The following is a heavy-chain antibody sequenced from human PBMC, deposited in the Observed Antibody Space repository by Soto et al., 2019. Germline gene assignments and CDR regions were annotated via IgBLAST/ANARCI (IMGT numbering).Heavy chain of an antibody. Sequence: QVQLVQSGAEVKKPGSSVKVSCKASGGTFSSYAISWVRQAPGQGLEWMGGIIPIFGTANYAQKFQDRVTITAEESTSTAYMELSSLRSEDTAVYCCARSSITLVRGADYTMDVWGQGTKVTVSS. V-gene: IGHV1-69*01. CDR1: GGTFSSYA. CDR3: ARSSITLVRGADYTMDV. CDR2: IIPIFGTA. J-gene: IGHJ6*02. D-gene: IGHD3-10*01.